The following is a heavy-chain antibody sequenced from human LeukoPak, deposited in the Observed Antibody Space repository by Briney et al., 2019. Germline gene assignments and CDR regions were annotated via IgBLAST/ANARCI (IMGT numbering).Heavy chain of an antibody. CDR3: ARYGDYEAVWFDP. J-gene: IGHJ5*02. CDR1: GGSISSYY. CDR2: IFYTGST. V-gene: IGHV4-59*01. Sequence: SETLSLTCTVSGGSISSYYWSWIRQPPGRGLEWIGYIFYTGSTSYNPSLKSRVTISVDTSKNQFSLKLSSVTAADTAFYYCARYGDYEAVWFDPWGRGTLVTVSS. D-gene: IGHD4-17*01.